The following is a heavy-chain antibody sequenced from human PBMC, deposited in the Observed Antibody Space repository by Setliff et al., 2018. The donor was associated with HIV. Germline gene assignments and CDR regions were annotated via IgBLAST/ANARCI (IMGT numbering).Heavy chain of an antibody. V-gene: IGHV1-24*01. CDR3: ARGYTRGYFSHFDY. CDR2: FDPEHGKM. D-gene: IGHD3-22*01. CDR1: DYTLTELS. J-gene: IGHJ4*02. Sequence: ASVKVSCKVFDYTLTELSMHWARQAPGKGLEWMGGFDPEHGKMIYAQKFQGRVTMTEDTSADTAYMELSSLRSEDTAVYYCARGYTRGYFSHFDYWGQGTLVTVSS.